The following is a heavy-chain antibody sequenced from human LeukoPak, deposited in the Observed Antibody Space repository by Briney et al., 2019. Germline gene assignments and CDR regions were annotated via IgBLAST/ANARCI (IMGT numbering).Heavy chain of an antibody. CDR2: ISSSSSTI. CDR1: GFTFSSYS. V-gene: IGHV3-48*04. D-gene: IGHD3-10*01. Sequence: GGSLRLSCVASGFTFSSYSMNWVRQAPGKGLEWVSYISSSSSTIYYADSVKGRFTISRDNAKNSLYLQMNSLRAEDTAVYYCARDKAKPPGSIDYWGQGTLVTVSS. J-gene: IGHJ4*02. CDR3: ARDKAKPPGSIDY.